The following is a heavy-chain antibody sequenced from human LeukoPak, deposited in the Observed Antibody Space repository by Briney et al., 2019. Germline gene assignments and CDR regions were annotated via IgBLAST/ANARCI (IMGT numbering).Heavy chain of an antibody. CDR1: GFTFSSYA. J-gene: IGHJ6*02. Sequence: GGSLRLSCAASGFTFSSYAMHWVRQAPGKGLEWVAVISYDGSNKYYADSVKGRFTISRDNSKNTLCLQMNSLRAEDTAVYYCARAALYYYYYGMDVWGQGTTVTVSS. V-gene: IGHV3-30*04. CDR3: ARAALYYYYYGMDV. CDR2: ISYDGSNK. D-gene: IGHD2-15*01.